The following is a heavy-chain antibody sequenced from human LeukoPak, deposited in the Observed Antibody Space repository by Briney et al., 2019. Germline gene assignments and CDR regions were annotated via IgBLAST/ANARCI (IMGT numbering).Heavy chain of an antibody. CDR3: ARGSGVHV. D-gene: IGHD3-10*01. J-gene: IGHJ4*02. CDR2: ITKSSTYV. CDR1: GFTFRTHS. V-gene: IGHV3-21*04. Sequence: PGGSLRLSCEASGFTFRTHSMNWVRQAPGKGLEWVSSITKSSTYVYYADSVEGRFTISRDNANNSLFLQMNNLGADDTGVYYCARGSGVHVWGQGTLVIVSS.